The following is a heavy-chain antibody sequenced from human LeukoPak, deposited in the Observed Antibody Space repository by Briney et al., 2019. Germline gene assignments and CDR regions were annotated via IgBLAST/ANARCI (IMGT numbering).Heavy chain of an antibody. CDR3: ARAFTKWELPDY. V-gene: IGHV4-59*01. Sequence: KPSETLSLTCTVSGGSISSYYWSWIRQPPGKGLECIGYIYYSGSTNYNPSLKSRVTISVDTSKNQFSLKLSSVTAADTAVYYCARAFTKWELPDYWGQGTLVTVSS. CDR1: GGSISSYY. D-gene: IGHD1-26*01. CDR2: IYYSGST. J-gene: IGHJ4*02.